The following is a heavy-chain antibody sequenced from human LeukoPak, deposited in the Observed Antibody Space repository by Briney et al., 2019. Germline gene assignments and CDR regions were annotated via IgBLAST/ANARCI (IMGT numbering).Heavy chain of an antibody. Sequence: PGGSLRLSCAASGFTFSSYGMHWVRQAPGKGLEWVSTISGSGGSTYYADSVKGRFTISRDNSKNTLYLQMNSLRAEDTAVYYCAKAPSFFLYYFDSWGQGTLVTVSS. CDR2: ISGSGGST. V-gene: IGHV3-23*01. D-gene: IGHD3-3*01. CDR3: AKAPSFFLYYFDS. CDR1: GFTFSSYG. J-gene: IGHJ4*02.